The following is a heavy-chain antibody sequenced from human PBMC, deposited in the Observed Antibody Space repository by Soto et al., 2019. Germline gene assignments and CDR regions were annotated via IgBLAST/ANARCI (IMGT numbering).Heavy chain of an antibody. CDR2: IIPIFGTA. CDR3: AVTHGSYALYNWFDP. J-gene: IGHJ5*02. V-gene: IGHV1-69*13. Sequence: ASVKVSCKASGYTFINYYIHWVRQAPGQGLEWMGGIIPIFGTANYAQKFQGRVTITADESTSTAYMELSSLRSEDTAVYYCAVTHGSYALYNWFDPWGQGTLVTVSS. D-gene: IGHD3-16*01. CDR1: GYTFINYY.